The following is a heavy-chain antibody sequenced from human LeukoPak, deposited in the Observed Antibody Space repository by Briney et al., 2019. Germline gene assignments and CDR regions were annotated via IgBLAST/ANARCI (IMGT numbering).Heavy chain of an antibody. CDR2: ISSSSSYI. CDR3: ARALKLRFLEWSSEENYMDV. D-gene: IGHD3-3*01. J-gene: IGHJ6*03. CDR1: GFTFSSYS. V-gene: IGHV3-21*01. Sequence: GGSLRLSCAASGFTFSSYSMNWVRQAPGKGLEWVSSISSSSSYIYYADSVKGRFTISRDNAKNSLYLQMNSLRAEDTAVYYCARALKLRFLEWSSEENYMDVWGKGTTVTVSS.